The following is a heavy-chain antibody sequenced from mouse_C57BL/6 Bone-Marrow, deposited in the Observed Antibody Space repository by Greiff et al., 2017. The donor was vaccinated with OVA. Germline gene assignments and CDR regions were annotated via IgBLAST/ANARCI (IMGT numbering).Heavy chain of an antibody. CDR1: GYTFTSYW. J-gene: IGHJ2*01. D-gene: IGHD1-1*01. CDR3: ARWDGSSYAYFDY. CDR2: IDPNSGGT. Sequence: VQLQQPGAELVKPGASVKLSCRASGYTFTSYWMHWVKQRPGRGLEWIGRIDPNSGGTKYNEKFKSKATLTVDKPSSTAYMQLSSLTSEDSAVYYCARWDGSSYAYFDYWGQGTTLTVSS. V-gene: IGHV1-72*01.